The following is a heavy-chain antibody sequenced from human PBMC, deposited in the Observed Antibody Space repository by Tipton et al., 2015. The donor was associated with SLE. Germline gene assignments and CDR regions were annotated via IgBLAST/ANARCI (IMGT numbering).Heavy chain of an antibody. V-gene: IGHV4-59*08. J-gene: IGHJ4*02. CDR2: IYYTGSA. CDR3: ARLLGPQEGVQGVINEVDY. Sequence: LRLSCTVSGASISSSYWSWIRQPPGKGLEWIGYIYYTGSANYNPSLKSRVSISLDTSKNQFSLKLSSVTAADTAVYYCARLLGPQEGVQGVINEVDYWGQGTLVTVSS. CDR1: GASISSSY. D-gene: IGHD3-10*01.